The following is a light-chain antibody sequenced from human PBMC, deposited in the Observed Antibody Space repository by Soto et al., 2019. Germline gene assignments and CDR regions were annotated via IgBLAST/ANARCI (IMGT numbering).Light chain of an antibody. CDR3: SSYTSTITVL. CDR1: SSDVGASKY. V-gene: IGLV2-14*01. CDR2: EVS. Sequence: QSDLTQPASVSGSPGQSITISCTGTSSDVGASKYVSWYQQHPGKAPKLMIYEVSNRPSGVSNRFSGSKSGNTASLTISGLQAEDEADYYCSSYTSTITVLFGGGTKVTVL. J-gene: IGLJ2*01.